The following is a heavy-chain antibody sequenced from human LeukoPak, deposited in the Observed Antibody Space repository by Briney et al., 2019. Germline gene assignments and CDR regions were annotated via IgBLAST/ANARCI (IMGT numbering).Heavy chain of an antibody. Sequence: ASVKVSCKASGYTFTSYGISWVRQAPGQGLEWMGWISAYNGNTNYAQKLQGRVTMTTDTSTSTAYMELRSLRPDDTAVYYCAREGYYDILTGPDYWGQGTLVTVSS. CDR1: GYTFTSYG. J-gene: IGHJ4*02. D-gene: IGHD3-9*01. CDR3: AREGYYDILTGPDY. CDR2: ISAYNGNT. V-gene: IGHV1-18*04.